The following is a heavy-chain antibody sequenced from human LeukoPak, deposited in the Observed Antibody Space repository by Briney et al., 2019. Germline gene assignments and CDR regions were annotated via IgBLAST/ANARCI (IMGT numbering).Heavy chain of an antibody. Sequence: GRSLRLSCAASGFTFSSYAMHWVRQAPGKGLEWVAVISYDGSNKYYADSVKGRFTISRDNSKNTLYLQMNSLRAEDTAVYYCARDRDSGSYPLSPDAFDIWGQGTMVTVSS. V-gene: IGHV3-30-3*01. J-gene: IGHJ3*02. CDR3: ARDRDSGSYPLSPDAFDI. CDR1: GFTFSSYA. CDR2: ISYDGSNK. D-gene: IGHD1-26*01.